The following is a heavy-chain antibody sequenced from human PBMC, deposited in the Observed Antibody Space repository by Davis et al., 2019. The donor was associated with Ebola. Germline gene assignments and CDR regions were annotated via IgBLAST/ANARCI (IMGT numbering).Heavy chain of an antibody. D-gene: IGHD6-13*01. CDR1: GFTFSNAW. J-gene: IGHJ4*02. CDR2: IKSKTDGGTT. V-gene: IGHV3-15*07. Sequence: PGGSLRLSCAASGFTFSNAWMNWVRQAPGKGLEWVGRIKSKTDGGTTDYATPVKGRFTISRDNSKNTLYLQMNSLRAEDTAVYYCAKDTTAAALDYWGQGILVTVSS. CDR3: AKDTTAAALDY.